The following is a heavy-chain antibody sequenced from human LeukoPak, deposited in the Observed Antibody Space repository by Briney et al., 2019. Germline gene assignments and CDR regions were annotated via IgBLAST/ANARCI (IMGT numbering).Heavy chain of an antibody. CDR3: ARGSSGWFDDNWFDP. Sequence: GGSLRLSCAASGFTFSTYAMSWVRQAPGKGLEWVSTISGSGGSTYYADSVKGRFTISRDNSKNTLYLQMNSLRAEDTAVYYCARGSSGWFDDNWFDPWGQGTLVTVSS. V-gene: IGHV3-23*01. D-gene: IGHD6-19*01. CDR1: GFTFSTYA. J-gene: IGHJ5*02. CDR2: ISGSGGST.